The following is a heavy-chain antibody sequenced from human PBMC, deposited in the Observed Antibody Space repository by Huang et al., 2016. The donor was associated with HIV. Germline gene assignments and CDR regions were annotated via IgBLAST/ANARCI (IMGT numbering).Heavy chain of an antibody. CDR3: ARTIGDYVSGMDY. V-gene: IGHV1-18*01. D-gene: IGHD4-17*01. CDR2: ISGYNGHT. CDR1: GYIFSKYG. J-gene: IGHJ4*02. Sequence: QVQLMQSGVAVKKPGASVKVSCKASGYIFSKYGISWMRQAPGQGLEGIGWISGYNGHTNYAQRLQARVRMTTDTATTTAYMDLRNLRSDDTAIYYCARTIGDYVSGMDYWGQGTLVTVSS.